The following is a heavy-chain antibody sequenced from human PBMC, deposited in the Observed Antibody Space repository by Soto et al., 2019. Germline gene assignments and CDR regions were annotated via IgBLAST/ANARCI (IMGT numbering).Heavy chain of an antibody. CDR2: IYYRGDT. CDR3: PMPHFYHSRGYSSTWNSDP. J-gene: IGHJ2*01. V-gene: IGHV4-28*01. CDR1: GYSISGSNW. D-gene: IGHD3-22*01. Sequence: QVQLQESGPGLVRPSDTLSLTCGVSGYSISGSNWWGWIRQPPGKGLEWLGDIYYRGDTFYNPSLKTRPTTTVDTSKNQFSPKLRSVTALDAALYYCPMPHFYHSRGYSSTWNSDPGGRGTLVPVSS.